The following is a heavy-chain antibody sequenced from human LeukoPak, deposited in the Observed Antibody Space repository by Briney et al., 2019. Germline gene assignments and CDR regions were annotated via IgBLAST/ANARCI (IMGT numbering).Heavy chain of an antibody. CDR2: IDSGGTTT. J-gene: IGHJ4*02. D-gene: IGHD2-2*01. V-gene: IGHV3-48*02. CDR3: AKGAIFDS. Sequence: GESLRLSCAASGFNFNKYIMTWVRQAPGKGLEWVSNIDSGGTTTYYADSVKGRFTISRDDAKNSLYLQMNSLRDEDTAVYYCAKGAIFDSWGQGNLVTVSS. CDR1: GFNFNKYI.